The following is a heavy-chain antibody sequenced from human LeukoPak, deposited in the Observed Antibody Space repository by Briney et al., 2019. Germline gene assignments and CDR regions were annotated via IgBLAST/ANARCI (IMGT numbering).Heavy chain of an antibody. V-gene: IGHV3-73*01. D-gene: IGHD3-16*01. CDR2: IRSKANSYAT. J-gene: IGHJ4*02. CDR3: TLSEGY. CDR1: GFTFSGSA. Sequence: PGGSLRLACAASGFTFSGSAMHRVRQASGKGLEWVGRIRSKANSYATAYAASVKGRFTISRDDSKNTAYLQMSSLKTEDTAVYYCTLSEGYWGQGTLVTVSS.